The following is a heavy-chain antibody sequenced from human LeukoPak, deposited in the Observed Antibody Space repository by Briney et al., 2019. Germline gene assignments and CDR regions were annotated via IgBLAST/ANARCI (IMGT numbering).Heavy chain of an antibody. Sequence: GGSLRLSCAASGFTFNNYAMSWVRQAPGKGLEWVSSISGIGGSTYYADSVKGRFTISRDNSKNTLYLQMNSLRAEDTAVYYCARSDYYGSGSYSADYWGQGTLVTVSS. J-gene: IGHJ4*02. D-gene: IGHD3-10*01. CDR2: ISGIGGST. V-gene: IGHV3-23*01. CDR1: GFTFNNYA. CDR3: ARSDYYGSGSYSADY.